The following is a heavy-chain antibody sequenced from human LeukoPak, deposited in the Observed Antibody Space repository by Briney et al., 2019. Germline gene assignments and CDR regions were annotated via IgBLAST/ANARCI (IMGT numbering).Heavy chain of an antibody. CDR3: ARDGRWLANNWFGP. D-gene: IGHD6-19*01. Sequence: PSETLSLTCTVSGGSISSYYWSWIRQPAGKGLEWIGRIYTSGSTNYNPSLKSRVTMSVDTSKNQFSLKLSSVTAADTAVYYCARDGRWLANNWFGPWGQGILVTVSS. J-gene: IGHJ5*02. V-gene: IGHV4-4*07. CDR1: GGSISSYY. CDR2: IYTSGST.